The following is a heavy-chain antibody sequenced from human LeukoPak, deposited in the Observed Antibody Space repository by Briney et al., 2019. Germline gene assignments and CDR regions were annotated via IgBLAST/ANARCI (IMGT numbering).Heavy chain of an antibody. V-gene: IGHV3-20*04. CDR3: ARGVSLYDFWSGYYTGNYYYYYMDV. Sequence: GGSLRLSCAASGFTFDDYGMSWVRQAPGKGLEWVSGINWHGGSTVYADSVRGRFTISRDNAKNSLYLQMNSLRAEDTAVYYCARGVSLYDFWSGYYTGNYYYYYMDVWGKGTTVTVSS. CDR1: GFTFDDYG. J-gene: IGHJ6*03. D-gene: IGHD3-3*01. CDR2: INWHGGST.